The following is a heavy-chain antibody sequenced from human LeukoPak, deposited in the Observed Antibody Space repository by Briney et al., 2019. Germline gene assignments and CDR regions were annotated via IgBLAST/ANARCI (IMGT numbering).Heavy chain of an antibody. Sequence: SVKVSCKASGGTFSSYAISWVRQAPGQGLEWMGGISPIFGTANYAQKFQGRVTITTDESTSTAYMELSSLRSEDTAVYYCARGREYSSSVFYAKPDQASYYYYYYMDIWGKGTTVTVSS. CDR1: GGTFSSYA. D-gene: IGHD6-6*01. V-gene: IGHV1-69*05. CDR2: ISPIFGTA. J-gene: IGHJ6*03. CDR3: ARGREYSSSVFYAKPDQASYYYYYYMDI.